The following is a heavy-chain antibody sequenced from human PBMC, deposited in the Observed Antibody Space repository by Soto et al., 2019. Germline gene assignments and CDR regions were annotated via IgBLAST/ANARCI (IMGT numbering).Heavy chain of an antibody. Sequence: KPSETLSLTCTVSGGSISSYYWSWIRQPPGKGLEWIGYIYYSGSTNYNPSLKSRVTISVDTSKNQFALKLSSVTAVDTAVYYCARQQCGYGDPKRNCYHGMDVCGQGTKVTVS. V-gene: IGHV4-59*01. D-gene: IGHD4-17*01. CDR1: GGSISSYY. CDR2: IYYSGST. CDR3: ARQQCGYGDPKRNCYHGMDV. J-gene: IGHJ6*02.